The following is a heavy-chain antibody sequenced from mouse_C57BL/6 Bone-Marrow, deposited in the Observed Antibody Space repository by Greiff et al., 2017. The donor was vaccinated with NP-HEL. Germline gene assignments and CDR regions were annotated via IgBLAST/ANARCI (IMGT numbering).Heavy chain of an antibody. CDR3: VIYYGNRYAY. J-gene: IGHJ3*01. V-gene: IGHV1-81*01. CDR1: GYTFTSYG. CDR2: IYPRSGNT. D-gene: IGHD2-1*01. Sequence: QVQLQQSGAELARPGASVKLSCKASGYTFTSYGISWVKQRTGQGLEWIGEIYPRSGNTYYNEKFKGKATLTADKSSSTAYMALRSLTSEDAAVYFCVIYYGNRYAYGGQGTLVTVSA.